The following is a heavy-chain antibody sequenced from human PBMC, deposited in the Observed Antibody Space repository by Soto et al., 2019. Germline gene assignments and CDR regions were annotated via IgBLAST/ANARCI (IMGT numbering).Heavy chain of an antibody. J-gene: IGHJ6*02. Sequence: QVQLVQSGAEVKKPGSSVKVSCKASGDTFSSYAIIWVRQAPGQGLEWIGGIIPIFDSASYAQKFQGRVTVTADESTRTAYMELSSLRSEDTAVYYCAREWVGSSSSSLYSYYGMDVWGQGTTVTVSS. V-gene: IGHV1-69*12. D-gene: IGHD6-6*01. CDR2: IIPIFDSA. CDR1: GDTFSSYA. CDR3: AREWVGSSSSSLYSYYGMDV.